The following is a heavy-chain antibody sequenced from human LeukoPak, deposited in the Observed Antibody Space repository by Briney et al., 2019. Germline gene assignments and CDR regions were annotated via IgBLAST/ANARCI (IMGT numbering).Heavy chain of an antibody. V-gene: IGHV3-53*01. CDR2: IYSGGST. CDR1: GFTVSSNY. CDR3: ARDGAGRGGDY. J-gene: IGHJ4*02. D-gene: IGHD4/OR15-4a*01. Sequence: GGSLRLSCAASGFTVSSNYMSWVRQAPGKGLEWVSVIYSGGSTYYPDSVKGRFTISRDNSKNTLYLQMNSLRAEDTAVYYCARDGAGRGGDYWGQGTLVTVSS.